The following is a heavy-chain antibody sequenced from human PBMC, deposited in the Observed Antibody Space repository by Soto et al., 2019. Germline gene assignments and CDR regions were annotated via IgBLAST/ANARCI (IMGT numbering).Heavy chain of an antibody. Sequence: PSETLSLTCTVSGGSISSYYWSWIRQPPGKGLEWIGYIYYSGSTNYNPSLKSRVTISVDTSKNQFSLKLSSVTAADTAVYYCARVVPGAEAWFGPWGQGTLVTVSS. CDR2: IYYSGST. CDR3: ARVVPGAEAWFGP. D-gene: IGHD2-2*01. J-gene: IGHJ5*02. V-gene: IGHV4-59*01. CDR1: GGSISSYY.